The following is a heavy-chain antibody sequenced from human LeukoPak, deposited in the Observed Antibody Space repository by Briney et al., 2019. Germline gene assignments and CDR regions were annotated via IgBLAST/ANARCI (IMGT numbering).Heavy chain of an antibody. CDR3: ARDAVNFWSGYSPNEGFDP. V-gene: IGHV3-30*03. J-gene: IGHJ5*02. Sequence: PGRSLRLSCAASGFTFSSYGMHWVRQAPGKGLEWVAVISYDGSNKYYADSVKGRFTISRDNSKNTLYLQMNSLRAEDTAVYCCARDAVNFWSGYSPNEGFDPWGQGTLVTVSS. CDR1: GFTFSSYG. D-gene: IGHD3-3*01. CDR2: ISYDGSNK.